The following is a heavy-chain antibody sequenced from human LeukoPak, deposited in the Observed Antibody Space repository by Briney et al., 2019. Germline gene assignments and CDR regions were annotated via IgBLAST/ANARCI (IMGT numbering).Heavy chain of an antibody. D-gene: IGHD6-13*01. Sequence: GGSLRLSCAASGFTFDDYAMHWVRQAPGKGLEWVSGISWNSGSIGYADSVKARFTISRDNAKNSLYLQMNSLRAEDTALYYCAKAGNYYYYGMDVWGQGTTVTVSS. CDR3: AKAGNYYYYGMDV. CDR1: GFTFDDYA. V-gene: IGHV3-9*01. CDR2: ISWNSGSI. J-gene: IGHJ6*02.